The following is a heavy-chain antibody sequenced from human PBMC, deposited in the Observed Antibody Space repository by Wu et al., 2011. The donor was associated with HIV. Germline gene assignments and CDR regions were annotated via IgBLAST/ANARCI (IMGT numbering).Heavy chain of an antibody. CDR1: GYIFTNYG. J-gene: IGHJ1*01. Sequence: QVQLVQSGAEVKKPGASVKVSCKTSGYIFTNYGISWVRQAPGQGLEWMGWISAYTGDTNSAQKLQGRVTMTRDTSISTAYMELSRLRSDDTAVYYCARPYCSGGSCYFEYFQHWGPGHPGHRLL. V-gene: IGHV1-18*01. D-gene: IGHD2-15*01. CDR2: ISAYTGDT. CDR3: ARPYCSGGSCYFEYFQH.